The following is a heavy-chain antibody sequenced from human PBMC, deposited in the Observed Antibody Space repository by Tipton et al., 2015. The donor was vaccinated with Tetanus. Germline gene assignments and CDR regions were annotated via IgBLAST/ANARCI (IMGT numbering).Heavy chain of an antibody. J-gene: IGHJ4*02. CDR2: IYHTGST. D-gene: IGHD2-15*01. V-gene: IGHV4-4*02. Sequence: SLRLSCAVSGDSISSSFWWTWLRQPPGKGLEWIGEIYHTGSTNYNPSLKSRVTISVDKSRTQFSLTLTSVTAADTAVYYCAKSRTALTPPLDYWGQGTLVTVSS. CDR1: GDSISSSFW. CDR3: AKSRTALTPPLDY.